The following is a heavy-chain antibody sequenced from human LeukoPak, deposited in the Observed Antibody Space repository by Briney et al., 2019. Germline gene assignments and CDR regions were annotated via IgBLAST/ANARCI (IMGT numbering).Heavy chain of an antibody. J-gene: IGHJ3*02. CDR2: ISAYNGNT. Sequence: ASVKVSCKASGYTFTSYGISWVRQAPGQGLEWMGWISAYNGNTNYAQKLQGRVTMTTDTSTSTAYMELRSLRSDDTAVYYCARDRRLLWFGELLSSQVDAFDIWGQGTMVTVSS. V-gene: IGHV1-18*01. D-gene: IGHD3-10*01. CDR1: GYTFTSYG. CDR3: ARDRRLLWFGELLSSQVDAFDI.